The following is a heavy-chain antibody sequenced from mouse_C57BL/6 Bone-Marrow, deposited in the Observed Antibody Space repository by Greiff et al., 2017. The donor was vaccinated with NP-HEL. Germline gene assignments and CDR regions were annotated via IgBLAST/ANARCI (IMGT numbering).Heavy chain of an antibody. CDR1: GYTFTDYY. CDR2: INPNNGGT. J-gene: IGHJ4*01. CDR3: ARRYYGSSSDAMDY. D-gene: IGHD1-1*01. V-gene: IGHV1-26*01. Sequence: VQLQQSGPELVKPGASVKISCKASGYTFTDYYMNWVKQSHGKSLEWIGDINPNNGGTSYNQKFKGKATLTVDKSSSTAYMELRSLTSEDSAVYYCARRYYGSSSDAMDYWGQGTSVTVSS.